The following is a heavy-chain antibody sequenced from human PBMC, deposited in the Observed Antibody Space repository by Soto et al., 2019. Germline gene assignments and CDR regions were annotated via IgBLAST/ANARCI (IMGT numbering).Heavy chain of an antibody. V-gene: IGHV3-30*18. CDR3: AKDLYGAGWYNYFDP. CDR2: ISHDGGAT. D-gene: IGHD6-19*01. CDR1: GFTFSTTG. J-gene: IGHJ5*02. Sequence: QVQLAESGGGVVQPGRSLRLSCVASGFTFSTTGMHWVRQVPGKGLEWVAMISHDGGATYYADSVKGRFTISRDTSKSTLYLQMNSLRPEDTAVYHCAKDLYGAGWYNYFDPWGQGTLVTVSS.